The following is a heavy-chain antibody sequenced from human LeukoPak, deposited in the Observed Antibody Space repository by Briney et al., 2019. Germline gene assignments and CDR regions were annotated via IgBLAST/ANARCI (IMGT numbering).Heavy chain of an antibody. CDR1: GYTFTSYY. CDR3: ARGAYYYDSSGLRSFVNY. D-gene: IGHD3-22*01. Sequence: ASVKVSCKAPGYTFTSYYMHWVRQAPGQGLEWMGIINPSGGTTNYAQKFQGRVTMTRDTSTSTVYMELSSLRSEDTAVYYCARGAYYYDSSGLRSFVNYWGQGTLVTVSS. CDR2: INPSGGTT. V-gene: IGHV1-46*01. J-gene: IGHJ4*02.